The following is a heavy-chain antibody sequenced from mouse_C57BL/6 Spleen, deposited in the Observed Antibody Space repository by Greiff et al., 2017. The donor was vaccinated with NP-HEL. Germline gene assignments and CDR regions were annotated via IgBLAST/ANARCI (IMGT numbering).Heavy chain of an antibody. V-gene: IGHV3-6*01. CDR1: GYSITSGYY. J-gene: IGHJ3*01. D-gene: IGHD1-1*02. CDR2: ISYDGSN. CDR3: AREGSFPAWFAY. Sequence: ESGPGLVKPSQSLSLTCSVTGYSITSGYYWNWIRQFPGNKLEWMGYISYDGSNNYNPSLKNRISITRDTSKNQFFLKLNSVTTEDTATYYCAREGSFPAWFAYWGQGTLVTVSA.